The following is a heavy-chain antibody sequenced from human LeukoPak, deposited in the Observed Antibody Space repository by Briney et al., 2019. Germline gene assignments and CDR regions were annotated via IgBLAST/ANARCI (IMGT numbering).Heavy chain of an antibody. CDR1: GYTFTSYD. J-gene: IGHJ6*03. CDR2: MNPNSGNT. D-gene: IGHD3-10*01. V-gene: IGHV1-8*01. CDR3: ARGGRGPYYYYYYMDV. Sequence: ASVKVSCKASGYTFTSYDINWVRQATGQGLEWMGWMNPNSGNTGYAQKFQGRVTMTRNTSISTAYMELSSLRSEDTGVYYCARGGRGPYYYYYYMDVWGKGTTVTVSS.